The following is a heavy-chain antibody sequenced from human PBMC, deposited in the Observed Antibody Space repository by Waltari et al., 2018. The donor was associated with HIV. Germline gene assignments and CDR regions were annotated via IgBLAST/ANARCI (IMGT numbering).Heavy chain of an antibody. D-gene: IGHD2-2*01. Sequence: QVQLQESGPGLVKPSQTLSLTCTVSGGSISSGRYYWSWIRQPAGKGLEWIGRIYTSGSTNYNPSLKSRVTISVDTSKNQFSLKLSSVTAADTAVYYCARTYCSSTSCYGGANWFDPWGQGTLVTVSS. CDR2: IYTSGST. V-gene: IGHV4-61*02. J-gene: IGHJ5*02. CDR3: ARTYCSSTSCYGGANWFDP. CDR1: GGSISSGRYY.